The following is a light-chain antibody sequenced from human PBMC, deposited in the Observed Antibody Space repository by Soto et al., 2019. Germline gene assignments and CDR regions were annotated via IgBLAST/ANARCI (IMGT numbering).Light chain of an antibody. Sequence: EIVLTQSPGTLSLSPGEGATLSCRASQSFSRTYLAWYQQKPGQAPRLLIYGASNMATGIPDRFSGSGSGTDFTLTISRLEPEDFAVYYCHHYGSSPPYTFGQGTKLEIK. V-gene: IGKV3-20*01. CDR2: GAS. CDR3: HHYGSSPPYT. CDR1: QSFSRTY. J-gene: IGKJ2*01.